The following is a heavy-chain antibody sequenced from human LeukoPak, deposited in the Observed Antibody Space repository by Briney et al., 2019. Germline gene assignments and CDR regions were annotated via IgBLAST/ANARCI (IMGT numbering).Heavy chain of an antibody. CDR2: IYTSGST. CDR1: GGSINSGSYY. CDR3: ARASHDYGDYSHFDY. Sequence: MPSQTLSLTCTVSGGSINSGSYYWSWIRQPAGKGLEWIGRIYTSGSTNYNPSLKSRVTISVDTSKNQFSLKLSSVTAADTAVYYCARASHDYGDYSHFDYWGQGTLVTVSS. V-gene: IGHV4-61*02. D-gene: IGHD4-17*01. J-gene: IGHJ4*02.